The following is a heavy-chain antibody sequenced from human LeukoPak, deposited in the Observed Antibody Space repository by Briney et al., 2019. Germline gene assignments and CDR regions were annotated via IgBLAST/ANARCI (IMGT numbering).Heavy chain of an antibody. J-gene: IGHJ5*02. CDR1: GFTFSSYG. Sequence: GRSLRLSCAASGFTFSSYGMHWVRQAPGKGLEWVAVIWYDGSNEYYADPVKGRFTVSRDNSKNTLYLQMNSLSAEDTAVYYCAKETGGIEGSYNWFDPWGQGTLVTVSS. CDR2: IWYDGSNE. V-gene: IGHV3-33*06. CDR3: AKETGGIEGSYNWFDP. D-gene: IGHD3-10*01.